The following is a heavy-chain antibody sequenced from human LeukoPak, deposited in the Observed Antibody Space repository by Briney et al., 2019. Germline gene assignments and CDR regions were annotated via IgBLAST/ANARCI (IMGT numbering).Heavy chain of an antibody. J-gene: IGHJ6*04. D-gene: IGHD6-6*01. CDR1: GGSISSYY. CDR3: ARLEYSSSVRPVTGVDV. V-gene: IGHV4-59*01. CDR2: IYYTGST. Sequence: SETLSLTCTVSGGSISSYYWSWIRRPPGKGLEWIGYIYYTGSTNYNPSLKSRVTMSVDTSKNQLSLKLNSVAAADTAVYYCARLEYSSSVRPVTGVDVWGRGTTVTVSS.